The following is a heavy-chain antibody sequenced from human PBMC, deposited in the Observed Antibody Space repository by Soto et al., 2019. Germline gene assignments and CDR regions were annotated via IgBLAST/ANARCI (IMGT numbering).Heavy chain of an antibody. CDR2: IFYTGST. D-gene: IGHD1-26*01. Sequence: QVQLQESGPRLVKPSETLSLTCSVSGASISSYYWSWIRQPPGKGLEWIGYIFYTGSTDYNPSLQSRVAISIGASRKDFSLKMTSVTAADTVVYYCARFPGYSTSWAALDIWGQGTLVTVAS. CDR3: ARFPGYSTSWAALDI. V-gene: IGHV4-59*01. J-gene: IGHJ3*02. CDR1: GASISSYY.